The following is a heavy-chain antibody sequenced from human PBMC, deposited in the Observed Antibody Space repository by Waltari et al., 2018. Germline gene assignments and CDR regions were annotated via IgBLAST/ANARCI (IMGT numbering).Heavy chain of an antibody. V-gene: IGHV4-4*02. CDR3: ARDRGRGLYLDS. CDR2: VRGDGRT. Sequence: QLQESGPGLVKPSGTLSLPCGVSGDSMSSPYCWSWVRQPPGQGLEWLGQVRGDGRTNYNPSFASRVTVSLDTYNNQFSLMVTSATAADTAVYYCARDRGRGLYLDSWGPGTLVTVSP. CDR1: GDSMSSPYC. D-gene: IGHD2-15*01. J-gene: IGHJ4*02.